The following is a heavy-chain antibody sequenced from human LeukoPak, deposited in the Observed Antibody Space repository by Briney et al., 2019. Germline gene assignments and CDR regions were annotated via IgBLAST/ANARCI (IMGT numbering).Heavy chain of an antibody. CDR3: AKVRRGAAMALDAFDI. CDR1: GFTFSSYA. J-gene: IGHJ3*02. CDR2: TSGSGGST. V-gene: IGHV3-23*01. D-gene: IGHD5-18*01. Sequence: GGSLRLSCAVSGFTFSSYAMSWVRQAPGKGLEWVSATSGSGGSTYYADSVKGRFTISRDNSKNTLYLQMNSLRAEDTAVYYCAKVRRGAAMALDAFDIWGQGTMVTVSS.